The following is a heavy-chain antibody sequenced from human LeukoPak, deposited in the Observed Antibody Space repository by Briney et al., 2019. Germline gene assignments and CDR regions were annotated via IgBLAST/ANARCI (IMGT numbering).Heavy chain of an antibody. D-gene: IGHD3-10*01. V-gene: IGHV1-18*01. CDR3: ARDSGVLWFGELANYFDY. Sequence: ASVKVSCKASGYTFTSYGISWVRQAPGQGLEWMGWISAYNGNTNYAQKLQGGVTMTTDTSTSTAYMELRSLRSDDTAVYYCARDSGVLWFGELANYFDYWGQGTLVTVSS. CDR1: GYTFTSYG. CDR2: ISAYNGNT. J-gene: IGHJ4*02.